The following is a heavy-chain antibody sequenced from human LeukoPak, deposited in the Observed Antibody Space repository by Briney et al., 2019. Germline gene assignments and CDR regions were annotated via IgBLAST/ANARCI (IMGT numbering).Heavy chain of an antibody. Sequence: GASVKVSCKASVYTFTRYDINWGRQATGQGREGMGWMNPNSGNTDYAHKIQGRGTMTRNTSIRTAYMELSSLRSEDTAVYYCARGRVNYGSWGQGTLVTISS. V-gene: IGHV1-8*01. CDR3: ARGRVNYGS. CDR1: VYTFTRYD. J-gene: IGHJ4*02. CDR2: MNPNSGNT. D-gene: IGHD4-11*01.